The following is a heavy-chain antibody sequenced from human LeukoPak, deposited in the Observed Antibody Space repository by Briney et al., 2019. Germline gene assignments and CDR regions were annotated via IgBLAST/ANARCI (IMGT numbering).Heavy chain of an antibody. CDR2: INHSGST. CDR1: GGSFSGYY. V-gene: IGHV4-34*01. J-gene: IGHJ5*02. CDR3: ARAKGVVRSNWFDP. D-gene: IGHD2-2*01. Sequence: PSETLSLTCAVYGGSFSGYYWSWIRQPPGKGLEWIGEINHSGSTNYNPSLKSRVTISVDTSKNQFSLKLSSVTAADTAVYYCARAKGVVRSNWFDPWGQGTLVTVSS.